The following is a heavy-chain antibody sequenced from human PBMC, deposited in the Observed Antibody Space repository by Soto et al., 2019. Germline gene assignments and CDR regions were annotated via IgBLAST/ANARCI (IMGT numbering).Heavy chain of an antibody. V-gene: IGHV3-23*01. D-gene: IGHD2-21*01. J-gene: IGHJ4*02. Sequence: PGGSLRLSCAASAFTFGTYAMSWVRQAPGKGLEWVSSTSGDGGVTYYADSVKGRFTVSKDNSKNTLYLQMNSLRAEDTAVYYCARIGSASNSDYWGQGSLVTVSS. CDR2: TSGDGGVT. CDR3: ARIGSASNSDY. CDR1: AFTFGTYA.